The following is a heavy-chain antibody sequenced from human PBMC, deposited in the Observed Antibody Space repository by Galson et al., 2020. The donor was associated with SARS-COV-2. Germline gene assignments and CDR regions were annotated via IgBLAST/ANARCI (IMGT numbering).Heavy chain of an antibody. D-gene: IGHD1-26*01. CDR2: IWDDGSNK. CDR3: ARGFTVGATRGGTYVYYGVDV. V-gene: IGHV3-33*01. J-gene: IGHJ6*02. Sequence: TGGSLRLSCAASGFTFSNYAMHWVRQAPGKGLEWVAGIWDDGSNKYYADSVKARFTIYRDNSRDTLYLQMNSLRAGDTALYYCARGFTVGATRGGTYVYYGVDVWGRGTTVTVSS. CDR1: GFTFSNYA.